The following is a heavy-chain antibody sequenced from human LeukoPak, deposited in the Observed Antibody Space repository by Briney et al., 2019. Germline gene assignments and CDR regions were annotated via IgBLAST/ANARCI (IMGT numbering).Heavy chain of an antibody. Sequence: GGSLRLSCAASGFTFDDYATHWVRQAPGKGLEWVSLISGDGGSTYYADSVKGRFTISRDNSKNSLYLQMNSLRTEDTALYYCAKDWDYGGNYVVVDYWGQGTLVTVSS. CDR1: GFTFDDYA. CDR3: AKDWDYGGNYVVVDY. J-gene: IGHJ4*02. CDR2: ISGDGGST. V-gene: IGHV3-43*02. D-gene: IGHD4-23*01.